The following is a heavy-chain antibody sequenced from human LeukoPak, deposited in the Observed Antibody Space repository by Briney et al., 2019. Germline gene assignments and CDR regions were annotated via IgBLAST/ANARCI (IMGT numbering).Heavy chain of an antibody. J-gene: IGHJ6*02. CDR3: ATSGVYYYYNGMDV. Sequence: SETLSLTCIVSGVSISSGGHYWSWIRQYPGKGLEYIGYIYSSGSAYYNPSLKSRLTISVDTSKNQFSLKLTSVTAADTAVYYCATSGVYYYYNGMDVWGQGTTVTVSS. V-gene: IGHV4-31*03. CDR1: GVSISSGGHY. CDR2: IYSSGSA.